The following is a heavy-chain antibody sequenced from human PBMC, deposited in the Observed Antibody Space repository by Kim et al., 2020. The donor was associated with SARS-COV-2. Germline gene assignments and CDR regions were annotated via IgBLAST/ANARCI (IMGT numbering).Heavy chain of an antibody. V-gene: IGHV3-30*04. CDR2: ISYDGSNK. CDR3: ARDPPRYDFWSGYSPLYYYYGMEV. Sequence: GGSLRLSCAASGFTFSSYAMHWVRQAPGKGLEWVAVISYDGSNKYYVDSVKGRFTISRDNSKNTLYLQMNSLRAEDTAVYYCARDPPRYDFWSGYSPLYYYYGMEVWGQGTTVTVSS. J-gene: IGHJ6*02. CDR1: GFTFSSYA. D-gene: IGHD3-3*01.